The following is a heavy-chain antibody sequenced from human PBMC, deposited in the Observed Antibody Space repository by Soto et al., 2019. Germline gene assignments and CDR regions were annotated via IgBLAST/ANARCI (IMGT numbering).Heavy chain of an antibody. D-gene: IGHD6-6*01. J-gene: IGHJ4*02. V-gene: IGHV4-59*01. CDR2: VYYTGST. CDR1: GGSMSGYY. Sequence: SETLSLTCRVSGGSMSGYYWSWVRQAPGKGLEWIGYVYYTGSTSYNPSLQSRVTISVDTSNKQFSLSLRLVTAADTAVYFCARSIAVPSSHIDHWGQGIRVTVSS. CDR3: ARSIAVPSSHIDH.